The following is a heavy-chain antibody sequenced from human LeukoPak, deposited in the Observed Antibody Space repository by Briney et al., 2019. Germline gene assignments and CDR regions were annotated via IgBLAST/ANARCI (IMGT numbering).Heavy chain of an antibody. Sequence: PGRSLRLSCAASGFTFRKYGMHWVRQAPGKGLEWVAVIWYDGSNKYYADSVKGRVTISRDNPKNTLYLQMNSLTAEDTAVYYCARDKGGSSWSRNWFDPWGQGTLVTVSS. CDR2: IWYDGSNK. D-gene: IGHD6-13*01. CDR1: GFTFRKYG. V-gene: IGHV3-33*01. CDR3: ARDKGGSSWSRNWFDP. J-gene: IGHJ5*02.